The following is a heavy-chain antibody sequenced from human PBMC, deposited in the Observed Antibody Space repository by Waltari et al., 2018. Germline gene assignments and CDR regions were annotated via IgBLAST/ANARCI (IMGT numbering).Heavy chain of an antibody. D-gene: IGHD6-13*01. J-gene: IGHJ5*02. CDR3: AKGLTAWIAAPNWFDP. CDR2: ISGSGDST. Sequence: EVQLLESGGCLVQPGGSLRLSCAVSGFTFSSYAMSWVRQAPGKGLEWVSGISGSGDSTYYADTLKGRFTISRDNSNNTLYLQMISLRADDTAVYYCAKGLTAWIAAPNWFDPWGQGTLVTVSS. CDR1: GFTFSSYA. V-gene: IGHV3-23*01.